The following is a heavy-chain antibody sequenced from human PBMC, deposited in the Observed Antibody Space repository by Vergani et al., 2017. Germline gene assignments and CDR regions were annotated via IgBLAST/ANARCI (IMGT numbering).Heavy chain of an antibody. CDR3: TKGSVYYHDSAGHGYDPYTGFDL. J-gene: IGHJ3*01. Sequence: QVQLVESGGGVVQPGRSLRLSCAASGFTFNQYGMHWVRQAPGKGLEWVAVTWYDGNNKQYADSVKGRFTISRDNAKNSLFLEMNSLRFEDTAVYFCTKGSVYYHDSAGHGYDPYTGFDLWGQGTLVTVSS. CDR1: GFTFNQYG. D-gene: IGHD5-12*01. V-gene: IGHV3-33*03. CDR2: TWYDGNNK.